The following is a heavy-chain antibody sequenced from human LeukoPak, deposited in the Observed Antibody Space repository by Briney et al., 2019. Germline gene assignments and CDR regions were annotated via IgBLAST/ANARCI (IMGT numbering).Heavy chain of an antibody. D-gene: IGHD3-3*01. Sequence: PSETLSLTCTVSGDSISSGDYYWSWIRQPAGKGLEWIGRISSSGSTNYNPSLKSRVTISVDTSKNQFSLKLSSVTAADTAVYYCARKVGSGQFTIFGVDNGYYFDYWGQGTLVTVSS. CDR3: ARKVGSGQFTIFGVDNGYYFDY. CDR2: ISSSGST. J-gene: IGHJ4*02. CDR1: GDSISSGDYY. V-gene: IGHV4-61*02.